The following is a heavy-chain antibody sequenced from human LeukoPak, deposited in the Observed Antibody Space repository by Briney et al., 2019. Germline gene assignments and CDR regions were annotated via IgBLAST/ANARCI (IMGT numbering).Heavy chain of an antibody. CDR2: ISSSSSTI. Sequence: GGSLRLSCAASGFTFSSYSMNWVRQAPGKGLGWVSYISSSSSTIYYADSVKGRFAISRDNAKNSLYLQMNSLRAEDTAVYYCARGGKGQQLVQDYWGQGTLVTVSS. V-gene: IGHV3-48*04. CDR3: ARGGKGQQLVQDY. CDR1: GFTFSSYS. D-gene: IGHD6-13*01. J-gene: IGHJ4*02.